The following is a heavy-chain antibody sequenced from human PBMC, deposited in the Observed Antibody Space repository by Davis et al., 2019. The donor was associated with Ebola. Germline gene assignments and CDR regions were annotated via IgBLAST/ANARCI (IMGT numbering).Heavy chain of an antibody. D-gene: IGHD2-2*01. V-gene: IGHV4-59*01. Sequence: SETLSLTCTVSGASINSYYWSWIRQSPEKGLEWIAYIYYNGNPYYNPSLKSRVTISVDTSKNQFSLKLSSVTAADTAVYYCARLNCSSTSCYFGMDVWGQGTTVTVSS. CDR1: GASINSYY. J-gene: IGHJ6*02. CDR3: ARLNCSSTSCYFGMDV. CDR2: IYYNGNP.